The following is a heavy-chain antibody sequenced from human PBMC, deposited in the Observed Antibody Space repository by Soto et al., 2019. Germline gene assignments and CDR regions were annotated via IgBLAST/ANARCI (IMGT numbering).Heavy chain of an antibody. D-gene: IGHD6-19*01. CDR1: GGSLSNYY. J-gene: IGHJ4*02. Sequence: SKTLSLTCTVSGGSLSNYYWNWIRQPPGEGLEWIGYIFYSGSTTYNPSLKSRVTMSVDTSNNQFSLRLSSVTAADTAVYFCARQPYNSGAYYFDYWGQGTLVTVSS. V-gene: IGHV4-59*08. CDR2: IFYSGST. CDR3: ARQPYNSGAYYFDY.